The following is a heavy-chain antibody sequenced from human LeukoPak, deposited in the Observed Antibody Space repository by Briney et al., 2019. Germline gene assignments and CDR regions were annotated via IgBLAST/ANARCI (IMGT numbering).Heavy chain of an antibody. CDR2: IESKTDGGTT. CDR1: GFTFSTYW. CDR3: TQYTYGFFQY. Sequence: PGGSLRLSCAVSGFTFSTYWMSWVRQAPGKGLEWVGRIESKTDGGTTDYAAPVKGRFTISRDDSKNTLYLQMNSLKTEDTAVYYCTQYTYGFFQYWGQGTLVTVSS. J-gene: IGHJ4*02. D-gene: IGHD5-18*01. V-gene: IGHV3-15*04.